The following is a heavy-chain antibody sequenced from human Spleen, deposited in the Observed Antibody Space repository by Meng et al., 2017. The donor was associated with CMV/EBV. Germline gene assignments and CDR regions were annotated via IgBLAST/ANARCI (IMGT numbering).Heavy chain of an antibody. CDR3: ARVRGTMTDP. D-gene: IGHD4-17*01. CDR2: TNPKNGNT. Sequence: KISCKASGYTCTSYDINWVRQATGQGLEWMGWTNPKNGNTGYAQSFQGRVTMTWDTSTSTAYMELSSLTSEDTAVYYCARVRGTMTDPWGQGTLVTVSS. V-gene: IGHV1-8*01. J-gene: IGHJ5*02. CDR1: GYTCTSYD.